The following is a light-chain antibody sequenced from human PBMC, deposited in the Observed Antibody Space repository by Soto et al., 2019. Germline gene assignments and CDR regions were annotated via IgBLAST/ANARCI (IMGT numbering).Light chain of an antibody. CDR2: GTS. CDR1: QSVSSNY. V-gene: IGKV3-20*01. J-gene: IGKJ2*03. CDR3: HQYGRTKGYG. Sequence: EIVLTQSPGTLSLSPGERVTLSCRASQSVSSNYLAWYQQKPGQAPRLLIHGTSSRATGIRDRFSVSGCGTDFDLTISRLGLEDDAVYYCHQYGRTKGYGFGQGTKVEIK.